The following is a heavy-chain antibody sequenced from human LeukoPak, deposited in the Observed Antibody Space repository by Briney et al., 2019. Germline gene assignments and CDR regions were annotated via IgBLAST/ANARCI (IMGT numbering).Heavy chain of an antibody. CDR2: ISYDGSNK. D-gene: IGHD6-13*01. CDR3: AREVAAAGYYFDY. J-gene: IGHJ4*02. V-gene: IGHV3-30*03. Sequence: GGSLRLSCAASGFTFNTYGMHWVRQAPGKGLEWVALISYDGSNKYYADSVKGRFTISRDNSKNTLYLQMNSLRAEDTAVYYCAREVAAAGYYFDYWGQGTLVTVSS. CDR1: GFTFNTYG.